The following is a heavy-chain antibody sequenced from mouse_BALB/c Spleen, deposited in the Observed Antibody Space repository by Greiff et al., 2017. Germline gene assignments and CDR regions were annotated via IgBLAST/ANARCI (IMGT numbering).Heavy chain of an antibody. J-gene: IGHJ3*01. CDR1: GFNIKDYY. Sequence: VQLQQSGAELVRPGALVKLSCKASGFNIKDYYMHWVKQRPEQGLEWIGWIDPENGNTIYDPKLQGKASITADTSSNTAYLQLSSLTSEDTAVYYCAGITTVVATDAYWGQGTLVTVSA. CDR3: AGITTVVATDAY. D-gene: IGHD1-1*01. V-gene: IGHV14-1*02. CDR2: IDPENGNT.